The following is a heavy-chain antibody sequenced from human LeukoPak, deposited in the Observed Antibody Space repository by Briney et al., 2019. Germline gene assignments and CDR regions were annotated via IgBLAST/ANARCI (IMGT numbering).Heavy chain of an antibody. CDR1: GYTFTGYY. CDR3: ATYSSGWYVVQ. Sequence: ASVNVSCKGSGYTFTGYYMHWVRQAPGQGLEWMGWINPNSGGTNYAQKFQGRVTMTRDTSISTAYMELSSLRSDDTAVYYCATYSSGWYVVQWGQGTLVTVSS. D-gene: IGHD6-19*01. CDR2: INPNSGGT. J-gene: IGHJ4*02. V-gene: IGHV1-2*02.